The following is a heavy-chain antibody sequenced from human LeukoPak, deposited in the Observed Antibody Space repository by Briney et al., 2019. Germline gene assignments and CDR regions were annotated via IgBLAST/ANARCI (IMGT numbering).Heavy chain of an antibody. Sequence: GGSLRLSCTASGFTFGDYAMSWVRQAPGKGLEWVGFIRSKAYGGTTEYAASVKGRFTISRDDSKSIAYLQMNSLKTEDTAVYYCTRGVRYLYYYYYYMDVWGKGTTVTISS. CDR2: IRSKAYGGTT. V-gene: IGHV3-49*04. J-gene: IGHJ6*03. CDR1: GFTFGDYA. D-gene: IGHD1-1*01. CDR3: TRGVRYLYYYYYYMDV.